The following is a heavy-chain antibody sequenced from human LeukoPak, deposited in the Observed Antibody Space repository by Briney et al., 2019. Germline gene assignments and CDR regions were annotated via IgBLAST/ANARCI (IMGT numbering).Heavy chain of an antibody. CDR2: IYYHGNT. D-gene: IGHD6-13*01. J-gene: IGHJ6*02. CDR1: GGSISTTSSY. V-gene: IGHV4-39*07. Sequence: SETLSPTCTVSGGSISTTSSYWGWIRQPPGKGLEWIGTIYYHGNTYYNPSLESRVTILVDTSKNQFSLKLTSVTAADTAVYYCARVAYDSSSWYYYGMDVWGQGTTVTVSS. CDR3: ARVAYDSSSWYYYGMDV.